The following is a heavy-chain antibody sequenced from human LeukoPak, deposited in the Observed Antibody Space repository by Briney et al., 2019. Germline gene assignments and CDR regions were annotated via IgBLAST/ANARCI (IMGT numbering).Heavy chain of an antibody. CDR1: GYTFTGYY. V-gene: IGHV1-18*04. J-gene: IGHJ4*02. D-gene: IGHD3-16*02. Sequence: ASVKVSCKASGYTFTGYYMHWVRQAPGQGLEWMGWISAYNGNTNYAQKLQGRVTMTTDTSTSTAYMELRSLRSDDTAVYYCARDYVWGSYRPRFDYWGQGTLVTVSS. CDR3: ARDYVWGSYRPRFDY. CDR2: ISAYNGNT.